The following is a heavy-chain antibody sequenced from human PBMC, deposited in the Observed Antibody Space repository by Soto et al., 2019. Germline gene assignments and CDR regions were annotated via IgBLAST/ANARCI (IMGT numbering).Heavy chain of an antibody. V-gene: IGHV3-33*01. CDR3: ARDLDGDYDYYYYGMDV. CDR2: IWYDGSNK. J-gene: IGHJ6*02. CDR1: GFTFSSYG. Sequence: QVQLVESGGGVVQPGRSLRLSCAASGFTFSSYGMHWVRQAPGKGLEWVAVIWYDGSNKYYADSVKGRFTISRDNSKNMXYLQMNSLRAEDTAVYYCARDLDGDYDYYYYGMDVWGQGTTVTVSS. D-gene: IGHD4-17*01.